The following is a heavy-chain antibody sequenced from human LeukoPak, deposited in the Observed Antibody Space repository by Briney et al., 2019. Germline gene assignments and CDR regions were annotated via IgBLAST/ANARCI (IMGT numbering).Heavy chain of an antibody. CDR2: IYYSGTT. D-gene: IGHD3-22*01. CDR3: ARVGDYYDSSGYYYSHDY. CDR1: GGSISSHY. J-gene: IGHJ4*02. V-gene: IGHV4-59*11. Sequence: PSETLSLTCTVSGGSISSHYWSWIRQPPGKGLEWIGYIYYSGTTKYNPSLKSRLTLSADTSKNQFSLRLSSVTAADTAVYYCARVGDYYDSSGYYYSHDYWGQGTLVTVSS.